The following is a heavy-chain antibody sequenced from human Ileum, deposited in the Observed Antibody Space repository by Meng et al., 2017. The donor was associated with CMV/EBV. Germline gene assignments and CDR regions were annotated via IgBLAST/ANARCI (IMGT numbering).Heavy chain of an antibody. D-gene: IGHD7-27*01. V-gene: IGHV1-69*13. J-gene: IGHJ4*02. CDR2: IIPFFGPP. CDR1: GGTFSSYA. Sequence: SVKVSCKASGGTFSSYAFSWVRQAPGQGLEWVGQIIPFFGPPNYAQKFQGRVTISADESTSTVYMELSSPRSEDTAVYYCARSGGITNWGFAFWGQGTLVTVSS. CDR3: ARSGGITNWGFAF.